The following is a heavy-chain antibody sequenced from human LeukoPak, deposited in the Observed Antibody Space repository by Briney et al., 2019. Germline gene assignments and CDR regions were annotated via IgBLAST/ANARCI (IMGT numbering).Heavy chain of an antibody. CDR3: ARADRYSSGYPPGRNYAFDI. Sequence: SETLSLTCAVYGGSFSGYYWSWIRQPPGKGLEWIGEINHSGSTNYNPSLKSRVTISVDTSKNQFSLKLSSVTAADTAVYYCARADRYSSGYPPGRNYAFDIWGQGTMVTVSS. V-gene: IGHV4-34*01. D-gene: IGHD3-22*01. CDR2: INHSGST. J-gene: IGHJ3*02. CDR1: GGSFSGYY.